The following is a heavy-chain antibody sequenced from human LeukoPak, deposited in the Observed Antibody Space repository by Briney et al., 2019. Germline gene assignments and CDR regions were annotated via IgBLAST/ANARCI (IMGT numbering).Heavy chain of an antibody. CDR3: ARHEKLGQFDY. J-gene: IGHJ4*02. V-gene: IGHV4-59*08. Sequence: ASETLSLTCTVSGGSISSYYWSWIRQPPGKGLEWIGYVYCSGSTNYNPSLKSRVTISVDTSKNQFSLKLSSVTAADTAVYYCARHEKLGQFDYWGQGTLVTVSS. CDR1: GGSISSYY. D-gene: IGHD3-10*01. CDR2: VYCSGST.